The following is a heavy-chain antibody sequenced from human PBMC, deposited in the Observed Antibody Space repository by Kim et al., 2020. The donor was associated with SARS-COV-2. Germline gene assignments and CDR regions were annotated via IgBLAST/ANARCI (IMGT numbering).Heavy chain of an antibody. CDR2: ISGSGSSS. V-gene: IGHV3-23*01. J-gene: IGHJ4*02. Sequence: GGSLRLSCAASGLTFSSYAMGWVRLAPGKGLEWVSVISGSGSSSYYADSVKGRFIMSRDNSRSTLSLQMNSLRVEDTAVYYCAKGRGQWLAQNYFDYWGQGTLVTVSS. CDR3: AKGRGQWLAQNYFDY. CDR1: GLTFSSYA. D-gene: IGHD6-19*01.